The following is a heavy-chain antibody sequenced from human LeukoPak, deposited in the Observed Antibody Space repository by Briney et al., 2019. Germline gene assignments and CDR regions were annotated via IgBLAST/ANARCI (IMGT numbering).Heavy chain of an antibody. CDR1: GFTFSSYW. D-gene: IGHD4-23*01. Sequence: GGSLRLSCAASGFTFSSYWMSWVRQAPGKGLEWVANIKQDGSEKYYVGSVKGRFTISRDNAKNSLYLQMNSLRAEDTAVYYCARDVRRWHYFDYWGQGTLVTVPS. CDR3: ARDVRRWHYFDY. V-gene: IGHV3-7*03. J-gene: IGHJ4*02. CDR2: IKQDGSEK.